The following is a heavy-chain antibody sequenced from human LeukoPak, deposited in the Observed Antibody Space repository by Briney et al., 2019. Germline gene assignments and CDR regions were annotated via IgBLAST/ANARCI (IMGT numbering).Heavy chain of an antibody. D-gene: IGHD3-22*01. CDR2: INPNSGGT. Sequence: GASVKVSCKASGYTFTGYYMHWVLQAPGQGLEWMGWINPNSGGTNYAQKFQGRVTMTRDTSISTAYMELSRLRSDDTAVYYCASPLGSGYYGPGGWGQGTLVTVSS. CDR3: ASPLGSGYYGPGG. V-gene: IGHV1-2*02. CDR1: GYTFTGYY. J-gene: IGHJ4*02.